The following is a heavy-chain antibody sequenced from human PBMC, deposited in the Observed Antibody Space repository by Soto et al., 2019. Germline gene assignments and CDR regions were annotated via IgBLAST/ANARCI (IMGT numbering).Heavy chain of an antibody. CDR3: AGHYSTSLGY. V-gene: IGHV4-30-2*01. J-gene: IGHJ4*02. Sequence: SETLSLTCAVSGGSISSGGYSWSWIRQPPGKGLEWIGYIYHSGSTYYNPSLKSRVTISLDRSKNQFSLKLSSVTAADTAVYYCAGHYSTSLGYWGQGTLVTVSS. D-gene: IGHD6-13*01. CDR2: IYHSGST. CDR1: GGSISSGGYS.